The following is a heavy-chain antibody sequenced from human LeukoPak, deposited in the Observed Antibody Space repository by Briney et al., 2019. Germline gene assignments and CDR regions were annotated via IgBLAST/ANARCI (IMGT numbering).Heavy chain of an antibody. Sequence: PSETLSLTCAVSGGSISYYYWSWIRQPPGKGVEWIGYIYYSGSTNYNPSLKSRVTISVDTSKNQFSLKLSSVTAADTAVYYCAGTYYDILTGYYTSWFDPWGQGTLVTVSS. CDR1: GGSISYYY. CDR3: AGTYYDILTGYYTSWFDP. D-gene: IGHD3-9*01. J-gene: IGHJ5*02. V-gene: IGHV4-59*01. CDR2: IYYSGST.